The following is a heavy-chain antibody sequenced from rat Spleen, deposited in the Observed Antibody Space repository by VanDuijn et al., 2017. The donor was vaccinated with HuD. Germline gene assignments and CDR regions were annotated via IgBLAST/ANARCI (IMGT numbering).Heavy chain of an antibody. J-gene: IGHJ4*01. CDR2: ITNTGGSI. CDR1: GFTFNNYW. D-gene: IGHD1-1*01. Sequence: EVQLVESGGGLVQPGRSLKLSCVASGFTFNNYWMSWIRQAPGKGLEWVASITNTGGSIYYPDSVKGRFTISRDNAQNTLYLQMNRLRSEDTATYYCTRVTTALITTGVMDAWGQGASVTVSP. V-gene: IGHV5-31*01. CDR3: TRVTTALITTGVMDA.